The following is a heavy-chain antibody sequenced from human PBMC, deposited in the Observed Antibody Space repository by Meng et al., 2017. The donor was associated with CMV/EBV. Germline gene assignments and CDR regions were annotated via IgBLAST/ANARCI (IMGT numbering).Heavy chain of an antibody. CDR2: IIPIFGTA. V-gene: IGHV1-69*05. Sequence: SVQVSCKASGGTFSSYAISWVRQAPGQGLEWMGGIIPIFGTANYAQKFQGRVTITTDESTSTAYMELSSLRSEDTAVYYCARGVPLTNYYDSSGYYYYYWGQGTLVTVSS. J-gene: IGHJ4*02. CDR3: ARGVPLTNYYDSSGYYYYY. CDR1: GGTFSSYA. D-gene: IGHD3-22*01.